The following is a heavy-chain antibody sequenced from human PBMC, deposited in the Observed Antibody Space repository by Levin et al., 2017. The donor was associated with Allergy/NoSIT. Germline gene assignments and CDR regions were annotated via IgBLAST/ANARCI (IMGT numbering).Heavy chain of an antibody. Sequence: SETLSLTCSVSVCSTSFGFYYWGWIRQPPVKGLSWLGYIYYSGETFYNPSVARRLFVSPYTSENQFSLKLTSLTAADTAVYYCVRAQTGYVSPFDFWGPGTRVTVSS. CDR1: VCSTSFGFYY. D-gene: IGHD3-9*01. CDR2: IYYSGET. J-gene: IGHJ4*02. V-gene: IGHV4-31*03. CDR3: VRAQTGYVSPFDF.